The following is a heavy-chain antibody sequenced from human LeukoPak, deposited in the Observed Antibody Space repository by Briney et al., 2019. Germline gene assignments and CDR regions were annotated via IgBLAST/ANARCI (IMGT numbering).Heavy chain of an antibody. CDR1: GGSISSYY. Sequence: SETPSLTCTVSGGSISSYYWSWIRQPPGKGLEWIGYISYSGSTNYNPSLKSRVTISVDTSKNQFSLKLSSVTAADTAVYYCARHVDTAMVLGYWGQGTLVTVSS. D-gene: IGHD5-18*01. CDR2: ISYSGST. CDR3: ARHVDTAMVLGY. V-gene: IGHV4-59*08. J-gene: IGHJ4*02.